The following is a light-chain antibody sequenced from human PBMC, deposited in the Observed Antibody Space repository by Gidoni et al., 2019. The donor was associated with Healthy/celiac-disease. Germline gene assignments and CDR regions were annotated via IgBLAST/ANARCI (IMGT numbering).Light chain of an antibody. Sequence: EIVMTQSPATLSVSPGERATLSCSPSQSVSSNLAWYQQKPGQAPRLLIYGASTRATGIPARFSGSGSGTEFTLTISSLQSEDFAVYYCQQYNNWPPCSFGQGTKLEIK. V-gene: IGKV3-15*01. CDR2: GAS. CDR3: QQYNNWPPCS. CDR1: QSVSSN. J-gene: IGKJ2*04.